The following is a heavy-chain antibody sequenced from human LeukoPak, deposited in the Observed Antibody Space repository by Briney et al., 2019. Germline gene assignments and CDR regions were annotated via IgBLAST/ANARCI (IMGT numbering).Heavy chain of an antibody. CDR3: AKLKSGSRYFDY. Sequence: GESLKISCKGSGDSFTSYWIGWVRPMPRKGLEWMGIIYPDDSDTRYSPSFQGQVSISADKSSSTAYLQWRSLRASDTAMYYCAKLKSGSRYFDYWALGTQVTVSS. CDR2: IYPDDSDT. V-gene: IGHV5-51*01. J-gene: IGHJ4*02. CDR1: GDSFTSYW. D-gene: IGHD6-25*01.